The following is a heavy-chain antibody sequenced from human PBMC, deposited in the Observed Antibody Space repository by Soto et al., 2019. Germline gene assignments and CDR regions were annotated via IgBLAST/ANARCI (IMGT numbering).Heavy chain of an antibody. D-gene: IGHD3-3*01. CDR3: AHRATMTIFGLIIDNGIWFDP. CDR1: GFSLSTSGAA. Sequence: QINLIESGPTLVKPTQTLTLTCTFSGFSLSTSGAAVGWVRQPPGRALEWLALIYWDGDKRYNASLGNRLTNTQDTSMNQVVLTLTNVDPADTATYYCAHRATMTIFGLIIDNGIWFDPWGQGTRVIVSS. J-gene: IGHJ5*02. CDR2: IYWDGDK. V-gene: IGHV2-5*02.